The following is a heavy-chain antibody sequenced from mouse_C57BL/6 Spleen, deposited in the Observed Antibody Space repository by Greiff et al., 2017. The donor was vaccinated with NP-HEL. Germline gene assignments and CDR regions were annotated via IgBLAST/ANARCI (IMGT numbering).Heavy chain of an antibody. V-gene: IGHV5-6*01. CDR2: ISSGGSYT. Sequence: VQLKESGGDLVKPGGSLKLSCAASGFTFSSYGMSWVRQTPDKRLEWVATISSGGSYTYYPDSVKGRFTISRDNAKNTLYLQMSSLKSEDTAMYYCARQSYGSSPYYFDYWGQGTTLTVSS. J-gene: IGHJ2*01. CDR3: ARQSYGSSPYYFDY. D-gene: IGHD1-1*01. CDR1: GFTFSSYG.